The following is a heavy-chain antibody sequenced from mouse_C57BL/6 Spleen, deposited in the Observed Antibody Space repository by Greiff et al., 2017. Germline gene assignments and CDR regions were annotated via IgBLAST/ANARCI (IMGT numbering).Heavy chain of an antibody. CDR2: IYPGGGYT. J-gene: IGHJ2*01. D-gene: IGHD1-1*01. CDR1: GYTFTNYW. V-gene: IGHV1-63*01. CDR3: ARYGYYGRYYVDY. Sequence: QVQLQQSGAELVRPGTSVQMSCKASGYTFTNYWIGWAKQRPGHGLEWIGDIYPGGGYTNYNEKFKGKATLTADKSSSTAYMQFSSLTSEDSAIYYCARYGYYGRYYVDYWGQGTTLTVSS.